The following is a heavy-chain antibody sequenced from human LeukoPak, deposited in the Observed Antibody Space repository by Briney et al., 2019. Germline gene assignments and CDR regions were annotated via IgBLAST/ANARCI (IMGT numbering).Heavy chain of an antibody. D-gene: IGHD3-3*01. CDR3: ARDDADFWGGYSDP. CDR1: GGTFSSYA. Sequence: GASVKVSCKASGGTFSSYAISWVRQAPGQGLEWMGGIIPIFGTANYAQKFQGRVTITADESTSTAYMELSSLRSEDTAVYYCARDDADFWGGYSDPWGQGTLVTVSS. CDR2: IIPIFGTA. J-gene: IGHJ5*02. V-gene: IGHV1-69*13.